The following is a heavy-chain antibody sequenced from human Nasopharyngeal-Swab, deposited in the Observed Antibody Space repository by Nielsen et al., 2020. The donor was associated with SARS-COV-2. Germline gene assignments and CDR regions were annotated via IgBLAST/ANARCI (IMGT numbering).Heavy chain of an antibody. V-gene: IGHV3-7*01. CDR2: INQDGSEK. D-gene: IGHD3-16*02. Sequence: GESLKISCAASGFTFSSYWMSWVRQAPGKGLEWVANINQDGSEKYYADSVKGRFTISRDNAKNSLYLQMNSLRAEDTAVYYCARDKGLRDYVWGSYRSSYYYYNGMDVWGQGTTVTVSS. CDR1: GFTFSSYW. J-gene: IGHJ6*02. CDR3: ARDKGLRDYVWGSYRSSYYYYNGMDV.